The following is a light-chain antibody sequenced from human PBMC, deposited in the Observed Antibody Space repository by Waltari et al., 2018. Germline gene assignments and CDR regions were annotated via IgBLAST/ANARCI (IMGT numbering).Light chain of an antibody. CDR1: NSDIENSY. Sequence: QSVLPQPPSASAAPGPKVTISCSESNSDIENSYISWYQQFPGTAPRLPIYFNDKRPSGIPDRFSGSKSGPSATLAITGLQTGDEADYYCATWDSRLSLVIIGGGTKLTV. CDR3: ATWDSRLSLVI. CDR2: FND. V-gene: IGLV1-51*01. J-gene: IGLJ2*01.